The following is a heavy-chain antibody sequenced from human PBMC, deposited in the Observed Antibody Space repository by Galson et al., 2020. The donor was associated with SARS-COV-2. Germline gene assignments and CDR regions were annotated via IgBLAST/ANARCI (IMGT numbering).Heavy chain of an antibody. CDR1: GGSISSGSYS. D-gene: IGHD3-10*01. CDR3: ARGGVGGLDV. Sequence: ASDTMSLTCAVSGGSISSGSYSWNWIRKPPGKGLERNGYIYHSGSAYYNPSLKSRVTISVDRSKNQFSLNLSSVTAADTAVYYCARGGVGGLDVWCQVTTVTVS. CDR2: IYHSGSA. V-gene: IGHV4-30-2*01. J-gene: IGHJ6*02.